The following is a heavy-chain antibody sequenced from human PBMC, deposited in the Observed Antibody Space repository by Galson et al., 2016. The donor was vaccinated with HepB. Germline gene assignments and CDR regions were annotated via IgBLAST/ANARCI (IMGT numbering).Heavy chain of an antibody. J-gene: IGHJ4*02. CDR1: GFTVSNNY. Sequence: SLRLSCAASGFTVSNNYMTWVRQAPGKGLEYVSVIYSGGTTYYADSVKGRLTTSRDNSQNSLFLQMNTLRAEDTAVYFCVRGVYGDHGWFDYWGQGTLVTVSS. CDR2: IYSGGTT. CDR3: VRGVYGDHGWFDY. V-gene: IGHV3-66*02. D-gene: IGHD4-17*01.